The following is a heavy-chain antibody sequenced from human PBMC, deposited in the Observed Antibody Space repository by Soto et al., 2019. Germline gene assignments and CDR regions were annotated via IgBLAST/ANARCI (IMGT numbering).Heavy chain of an antibody. CDR1: GFSLSTSGMR. V-gene: IGHV2-70*04. CDR2: IDWDDDK. D-gene: IGHD3-16*01. Sequence: SGPTLVNPTQTLTLTCTFSGFSLSTSGMRVSWIRQPPGKALEWLARIDWDDDKFYSTSLKTRLTISKDTSKNQVVLTMTNMDPVDTATYYCARIRGGNMNFEYWGKGTLVTVSS. CDR3: ARIRGGNMNFEY. J-gene: IGHJ4*02.